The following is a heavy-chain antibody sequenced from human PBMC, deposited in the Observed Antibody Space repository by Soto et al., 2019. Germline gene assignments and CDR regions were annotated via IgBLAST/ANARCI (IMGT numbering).Heavy chain of an antibody. CDR1: GGSISSYY. D-gene: IGHD1-1*01. CDR3: AIRYGYSFDY. J-gene: IGHJ4*02. Sequence: QVQLQESGPGLVKPSENLSLTCTVSGGSISSYYWSWIRQPPGKGLEWIGYIYYSGSTNYNHSLKSRVTISVDTSKKQISLNLSSMTAADTAVYYCAIRYGYSFDYWGQGTLVTVSS. V-gene: IGHV4-59*08. CDR2: IYYSGST.